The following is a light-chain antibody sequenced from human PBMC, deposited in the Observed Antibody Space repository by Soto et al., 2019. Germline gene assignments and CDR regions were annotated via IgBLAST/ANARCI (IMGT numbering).Light chain of an antibody. V-gene: IGKV1-5*03. CDR1: QTISSW. Sequence: DIQMTQSPSTLSASVGDRVTITCRASQTISSWLAWYQQKPGKAPKLLIYKASTLKSGVPSRFSGIGPGTEFTLTISSLQPDDFATYYCQHYNSYSEAFGEGTKVDIK. CDR2: KAS. CDR3: QHYNSYSEA. J-gene: IGKJ1*01.